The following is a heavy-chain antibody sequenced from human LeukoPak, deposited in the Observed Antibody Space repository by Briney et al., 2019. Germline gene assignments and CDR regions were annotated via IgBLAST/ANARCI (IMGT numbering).Heavy chain of an antibody. V-gene: IGHV4-34*01. Sequence: PSETLSLTCAVYGGSFSGYYWSWIRQPPGKGLEWIEEINHSGSTNYNPSLKSRVTISVDTSKNQFSLKLSSVTAADTAVYYCARARDIRYFDYWGQGTLVTVSS. CDR2: INHSGST. CDR3: ARARDIRYFDY. J-gene: IGHJ4*02. D-gene: IGHD5-12*01. CDR1: GGSFSGYY.